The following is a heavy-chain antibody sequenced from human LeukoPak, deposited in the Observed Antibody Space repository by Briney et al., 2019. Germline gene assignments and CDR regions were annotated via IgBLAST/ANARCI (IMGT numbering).Heavy chain of an antibody. CDR2: ICTAGDT. Sequence: QPGGSLRLSCTASGFTFSRYDMHWLRQSTGKGLEWLSDICTAGDTYYPGSVKGRFTISRENAKNSLYLQMNSLRAGDTAVYYCARGSPIWFGETNYGMDVWGQGATVTVSS. D-gene: IGHD3-10*01. CDR1: GFTFSRYD. J-gene: IGHJ6*02. CDR3: ARGSPIWFGETNYGMDV. V-gene: IGHV3-13*01.